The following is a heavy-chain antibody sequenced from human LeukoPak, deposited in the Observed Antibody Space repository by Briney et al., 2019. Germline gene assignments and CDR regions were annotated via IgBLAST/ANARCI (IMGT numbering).Heavy chain of an antibody. CDR1: GFTFSSYA. V-gene: IGHV4-34*01. Sequence: GSLRLSCAASGFTFSSYAMSWVRQPPGKGLEWIGEINHSGSTNYNPSLKSRVTISVDTSKNQFSLKLSSVTAADTAVYYCARGAQGERGYYDSSGYYAESRDYWGQGTLVTVSS. J-gene: IGHJ4*02. D-gene: IGHD3-22*01. CDR2: INHSGST. CDR3: ARGAQGERGYYDSSGYYAESRDY.